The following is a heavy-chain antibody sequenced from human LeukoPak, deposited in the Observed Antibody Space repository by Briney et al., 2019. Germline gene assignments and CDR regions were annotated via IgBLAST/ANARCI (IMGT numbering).Heavy chain of an antibody. J-gene: IGHJ4*02. CDR3: SGSYGYFMANGY. CDR2: IYHSGST. D-gene: IGHD5-18*01. Sequence: PSETLSLTCAVSGGSVSSGGYSWSWIRQPPGKGLEWIGYIYHSGSTYYNPSLKSRVTISVDRSKNQFSLKLSSVTAADTAVYYCSGSYGYFMANGYWGQGTLVTVSS. CDR1: GGSVSSGGYS. V-gene: IGHV4-30-2*01.